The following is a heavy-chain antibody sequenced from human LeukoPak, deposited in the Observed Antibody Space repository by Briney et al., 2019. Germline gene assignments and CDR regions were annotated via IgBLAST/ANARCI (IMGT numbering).Heavy chain of an antibody. Sequence: PGGSLRLSCAASGFTFSSYWMSWVRQAPGKGLEWVANIKQDGSEKYYVDSVKGRFTISRDNAKNSLYLQMNSLRAEDTAVYYCARDGYRWGWFGELVHYYYYYYMDVWGKGTTATVSS. J-gene: IGHJ6*03. D-gene: IGHD3-10*01. CDR2: IKQDGSEK. CDR1: GFTFSSYW. V-gene: IGHV3-7*01. CDR3: ARDGYRWGWFGELVHYYYYYYMDV.